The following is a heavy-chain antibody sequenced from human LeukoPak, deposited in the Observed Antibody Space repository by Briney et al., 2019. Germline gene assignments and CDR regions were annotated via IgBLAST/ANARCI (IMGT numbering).Heavy chain of an antibody. D-gene: IGHD1-7*01. CDR2: INPNSGGT. V-gene: IGHV1-2*02. CDR1: GYTFTVTGYY. CDR3: VRVPHRGTIVELPGTILDAFDI. Sequence: ASVKVSCKVSGYTFTVTGYYLHWVRRAPGQGLEWMGWINPNSGGTNYAQRFQGRITMTRDTSISTAYMELSSLRSDDTALYYCVRVPHRGTIVELPGTILDAFDIWSQGTMVTVSS. J-gene: IGHJ3*02.